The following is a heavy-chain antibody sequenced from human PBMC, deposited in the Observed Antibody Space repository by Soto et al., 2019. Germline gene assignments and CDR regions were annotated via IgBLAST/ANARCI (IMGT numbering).Heavy chain of an antibody. CDR2: IRPDGSET. J-gene: IGHJ4*02. CDR3: AGWGGHDYNY. D-gene: IGHD4-4*01. CDR1: GFTFTDYY. Sequence: VRLVESGGGLVKPGGSLRLSCAASGFTFTDYYMSWVRQAPGKGLEWVANIRPDGSETNYVESVKGRFTTSRDNAKNSLFLQMNSLRADDTAVYYCAGWGGHDYNYWGQGILVTVSS. V-gene: IGHV3-7*03.